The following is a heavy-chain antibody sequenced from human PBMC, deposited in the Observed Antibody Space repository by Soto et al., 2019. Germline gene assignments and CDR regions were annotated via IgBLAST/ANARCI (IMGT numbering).Heavy chain of an antibody. CDR2: ISWNSGSI. D-gene: IGHD2-2*01. V-gene: IGHV3-9*01. Sequence: GGSLRLSCAASGFTFDDYAMHWVRQAPGKGLEWVSGISWNSGSIGYADSVKGRFTISRDNAKNSLYLQMNSLRAEDTALYYCAKDITVVVPAAARRETKYYYYYMDVWGKGTTVTVSS. J-gene: IGHJ6*03. CDR1: GFTFDDYA. CDR3: AKDITVVVPAAARRETKYYYYYMDV.